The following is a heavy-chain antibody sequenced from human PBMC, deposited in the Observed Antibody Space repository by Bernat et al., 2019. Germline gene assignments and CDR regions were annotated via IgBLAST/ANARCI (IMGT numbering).Heavy chain of an antibody. V-gene: IGHV1-18*01. CDR3: ARDRRYYDDIWGSLDY. CDR1: YTFTNNG. J-gene: IGHJ4*02. Sequence: YTFTNNGISLVRQVPGQGLEWMGWISAYNGNINYAQKFQGRVPMTTDTSTSTAYMELRSLRSDDTAVYYCARDRRYYDDIWGSLDYWGQG. CDR2: ISAYNGNI. D-gene: IGHD3-16*01.